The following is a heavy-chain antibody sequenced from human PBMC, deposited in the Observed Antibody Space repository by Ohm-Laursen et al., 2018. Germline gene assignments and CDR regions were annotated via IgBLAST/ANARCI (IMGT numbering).Heavy chain of an antibody. CDR3: AGAPNLYYFDY. D-gene: IGHD2-8*01. CDR2: IYYSGNT. J-gene: IGHJ4*02. V-gene: IGHV4-61*01. CDR1: GGSVSSGSYH. Sequence: SETLSLTCTVSGGSVSSGSYHWSWIRQPPGKGLEWIGYIYYSGNTNYNPSLQSRVTISINTSKNQFSLQLRFVTAADTAVYHCAGAPNLYYFDYWGQGTLVTVSS.